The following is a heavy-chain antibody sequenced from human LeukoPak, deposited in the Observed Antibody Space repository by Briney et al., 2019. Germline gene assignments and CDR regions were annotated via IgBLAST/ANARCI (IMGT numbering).Heavy chain of an antibody. D-gene: IGHD5-24*01. V-gene: IGHV3-53*01. Sequence: GRSLRLSCAVSGXSVTNNYMSWVRQAPGKGLEWVSVFYVGGATYYAASVKGRFTISRDNSENTLYLQMKSLRAEDTAVYYCARGDGYNFFDYWGQGILVTVSS. J-gene: IGHJ4*02. CDR3: ARGDGYNFFDY. CDR1: GXSVTNNY. CDR2: FYVGGAT.